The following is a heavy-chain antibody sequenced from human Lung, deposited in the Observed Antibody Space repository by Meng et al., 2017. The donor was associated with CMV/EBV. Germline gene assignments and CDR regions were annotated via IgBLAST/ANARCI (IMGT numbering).Heavy chain of an antibody. J-gene: IGHJ6*02. D-gene: IGHD3-3*01. V-gene: IGHV4-39*07. CDR3: VRGTVFGAGYYGMDV. CDR2: IFYTGNT. Sequence: SETLSLTCTVSAGSISSGTYYWGWIRQPPGKGLDWVGSIFYTGNTDYNPSLKSRLIMSVDTSTNQFSLTLISVTAADTAVYYCVRGTVFGAGYYGMDVWGQGXPVTVSS. CDR1: AGSISSGTYY.